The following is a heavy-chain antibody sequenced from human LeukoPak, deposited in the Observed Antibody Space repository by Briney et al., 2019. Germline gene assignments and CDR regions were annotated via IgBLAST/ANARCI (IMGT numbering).Heavy chain of an antibody. CDR2: INHSGST. Sequence: NPSETLSLTCAVYGGSFSDYYWSWIRQPPGKGLEWIGEINHSGSTNYNPSLKSRVTISVDTSKNQFSLKLSSVTAADTAVYYCASGQDAFDIWGQGTMVTVSS. CDR1: GGSFSDYY. V-gene: IGHV4-34*01. J-gene: IGHJ3*02. CDR3: ASGQDAFDI.